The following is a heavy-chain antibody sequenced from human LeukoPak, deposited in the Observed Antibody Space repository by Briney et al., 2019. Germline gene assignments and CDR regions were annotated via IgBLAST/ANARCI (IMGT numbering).Heavy chain of an antibody. CDR3: ARGYHRYYYGSGRWYNWFDP. D-gene: IGHD3-10*01. CDR1: GYTFTSYD. J-gene: IGHJ5*02. V-gene: IGHV1-8*01. CDR2: MNPNSGNT. Sequence: ASVKVSCKASGYTFTSYDINWVRQATGQGLEWMGWMNPNSGNTGYAQRFQGRVTMTRNTSITTAYMELSSLRSEDTAVYYCARGYHRYYYGSGRWYNWFDPWGQGTLVTVSS.